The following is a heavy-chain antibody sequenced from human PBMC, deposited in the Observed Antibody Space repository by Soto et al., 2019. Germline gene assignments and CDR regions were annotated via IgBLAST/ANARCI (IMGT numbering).Heavy chain of an antibody. CDR3: ARTLSGFTYGSRQFYFDY. CDR1: GDPITSYF. J-gene: IGHJ4*02. Sequence: LSLTCTVSGDPITSYFWTWLRQPAGKGLEWIGHVFPGGPTSHNSSLKSRVSMSVDTSKNQFSLTLTSVTAADTAVYYCARTLSGFTYGSRQFYFDYWGQGTLVTVSS. V-gene: IGHV4-4*07. D-gene: IGHD3-10*01. CDR2: VFPGGPT.